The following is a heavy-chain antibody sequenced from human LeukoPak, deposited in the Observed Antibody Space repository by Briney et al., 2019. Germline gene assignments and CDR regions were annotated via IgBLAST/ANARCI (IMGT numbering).Heavy chain of an antibody. Sequence: GGSLRLSCTASGFTFGDYDMTWVRQAPGKGLEWVSGINWNGGSTGYADSVKGRFTISRDNAKNSLYLQMNSLRGEDTALYYCARVGGCSSTSCYGYYYYGMDVWGQGTTVTVSS. CDR3: ARVGGCSSTSCYGYYYYGMDV. D-gene: IGHD2-2*01. CDR2: INWNGGST. J-gene: IGHJ6*02. V-gene: IGHV3-20*04. CDR1: GFTFGDYD.